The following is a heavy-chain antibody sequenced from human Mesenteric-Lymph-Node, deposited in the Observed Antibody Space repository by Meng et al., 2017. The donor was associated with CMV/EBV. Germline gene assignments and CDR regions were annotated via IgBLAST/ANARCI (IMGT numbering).Heavy chain of an antibody. D-gene: IGHD3-3*01. Sequence: CTVSGGSISSSSYYWGWIRQPPGKGLEWIGSIYYSGSTYYNPSLKSRVTISVDTSKNQFSLKLSSVTAADTAVYYCARLPHYDFWSGYDYYYGMDVWGQGTTVTVSS. CDR2: IYYSGST. CDR3: ARLPHYDFWSGYDYYYGMDV. CDR1: GGSISSSSYY. J-gene: IGHJ6*02. V-gene: IGHV4-39*01.